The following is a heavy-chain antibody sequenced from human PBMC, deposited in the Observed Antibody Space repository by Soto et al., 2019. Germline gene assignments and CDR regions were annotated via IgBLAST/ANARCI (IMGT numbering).Heavy chain of an antibody. J-gene: IGHJ3*02. V-gene: IGHV4-30-4*01. Sequence: QVQLQESGPGLVKPSQTLSLTCTVSGASITSGDYFWSWIRQPPGKGLEWIGYHHYTGSTYYSPSLKSRVAISVDTSKNQFSLKVNSVTAADTAVYYCARVPLSNIVRAFDIWGQGTVVIVSS. CDR2: HHYTGST. CDR1: GASITSGDYF. D-gene: IGHD3-16*02. CDR3: ARVPLSNIVRAFDI.